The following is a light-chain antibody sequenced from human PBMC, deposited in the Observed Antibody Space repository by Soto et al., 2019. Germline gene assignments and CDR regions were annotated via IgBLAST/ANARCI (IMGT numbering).Light chain of an antibody. Sequence: QPVLTQPPSVSGAPGQRVTISCTGSSSNIGAGYDVHWYQQLPGTAPKLLISGNSNRPSGVPDRFSGSKSGTSASLAITGLLAEDEADYYCQSFDSSLKTYNYVFGTGTQLTVL. V-gene: IGLV1-40*01. CDR3: QSFDSSLKTYNYV. CDR1: SSNIGAGYD. J-gene: IGLJ1*01. CDR2: GNS.